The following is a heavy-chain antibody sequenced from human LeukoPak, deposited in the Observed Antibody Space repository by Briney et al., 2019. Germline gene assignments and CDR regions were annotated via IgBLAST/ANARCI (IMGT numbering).Heavy chain of an antibody. J-gene: IGHJ4*02. D-gene: IGHD5-18*01. V-gene: IGHV4-59*08. Sequence: SETLSLTCTVSGGSISSYYWSWIRQPPGKGLEWIGYIYYSGSTNYNPSLKSRVTISVDTSKNQFSLKLSSVTAADTAVYYCARHVQDTAIVTPLYYFDYWGQGTLVTVSS. CDR3: ARHVQDTAIVTPLYYFDY. CDR2: IYYSGST. CDR1: GGSISSYY.